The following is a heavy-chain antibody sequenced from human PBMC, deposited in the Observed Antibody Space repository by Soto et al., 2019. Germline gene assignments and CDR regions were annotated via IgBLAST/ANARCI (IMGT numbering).Heavy chain of an antibody. CDR2: AGTSRKYI. CDR1: GYTLRDYS. Sequence: EAQLVESGGGLVQPGGSLRLSCAAFGYTLRDYSMNWIRQAPGKGLEWISYAGTSRKYIFYSDSVRGRFTISRDYAKNSVYLQLNSLRDEDTAVYYCVRDRDWAFDIWGQGTMVTVSS. CDR3: VRDRDWAFDI. V-gene: IGHV3-48*02. D-gene: IGHD3-9*01. J-gene: IGHJ3*02.